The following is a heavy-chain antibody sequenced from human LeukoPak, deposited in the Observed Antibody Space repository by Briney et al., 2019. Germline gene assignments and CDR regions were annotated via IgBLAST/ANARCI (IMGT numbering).Heavy chain of an antibody. CDR1: GYTFTSYG. CDR3: AREGYCSGGSCNSDGYYYYGMDV. V-gene: IGHV1-18*04. D-gene: IGHD2-15*01. CDR2: ISAYNGNT. J-gene: IGHJ6*04. Sequence: ASVKVSCKASGYTFTSYGISWVRQAPGQGLEWRGWISAYNGNTNYAQKLQGRVTMITDTSTSTAYMELRSLRSDDTAVYYCAREGYCSGGSCNSDGYYYYGMDVWGKGTTVTVSS.